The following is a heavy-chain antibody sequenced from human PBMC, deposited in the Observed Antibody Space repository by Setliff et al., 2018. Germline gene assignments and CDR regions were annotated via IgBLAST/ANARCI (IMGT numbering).Heavy chain of an antibody. CDR3: VGAGTYSY. CDR1: GVTFSNCW. V-gene: IGHV3-7*02. Sequence: GGSLRLSCAVSGVTFSNCWVSWVRQAPGKGLEWVTSTKPDGSEKYYVDSVKGRFTISRDNDKNSLSLQMNSLRTEDTAVYYCVGAGTYSYWGQGTLVTVSS. D-gene: IGHD3-10*01. J-gene: IGHJ4*02. CDR2: TKPDGSEK.